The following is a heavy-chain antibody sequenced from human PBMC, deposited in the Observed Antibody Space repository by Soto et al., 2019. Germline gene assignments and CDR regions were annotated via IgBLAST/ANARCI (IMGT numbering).Heavy chain of an antibody. Sequence: PGGSLRLSCAASGFTFSSYGMHWFRQAPGKGLEWVAVIWYDGSNKYYADSVKGRFTISRDNSKNTLYLQMNSLRAEDTAVYYCARWGIAAAGGNYYYYYGMDVWGQGTTVTVSS. V-gene: IGHV3-33*01. J-gene: IGHJ6*02. CDR3: ARWGIAAAGGNYYYYYGMDV. D-gene: IGHD6-13*01. CDR2: IWYDGSNK. CDR1: GFTFSSYG.